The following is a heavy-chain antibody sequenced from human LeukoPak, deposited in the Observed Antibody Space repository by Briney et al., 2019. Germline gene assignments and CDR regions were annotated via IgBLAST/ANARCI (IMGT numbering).Heavy chain of an antibody. V-gene: IGHV1-2*02. CDR3: ARQRADLPRDCFDP. J-gene: IGHJ5*02. Sequence: ASVKVSCKTSGFDFSDYFIHWVRQAPGQGLEWMGWIILKSGATNYAQKFRDRVTVSRDTSTVYLDLSSLTSDDTAVYYCARQRADLPRDCFDPWGQGTLVTVSS. CDR2: IILKSGAT. CDR1: GFDFSDYF.